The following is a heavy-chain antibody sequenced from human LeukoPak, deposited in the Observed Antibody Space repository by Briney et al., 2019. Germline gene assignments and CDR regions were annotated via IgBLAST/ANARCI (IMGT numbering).Heavy chain of an antibody. J-gene: IGHJ4*02. CDR3: VRQVDITMALPDY. CDR2: ISGYNGHT. Sequence: ASVKVSCKASGYTFSSYGITWVRQAPGQGLEWMGWISGYNGHTSYAQKFQGRVTMATDTSTTTAYMELRSLRSDDTAVYYCVRQVDITMALPDYWGQGTLVTVSS. D-gene: IGHD5-18*01. V-gene: IGHV1-18*01. CDR1: GYTFSSYG.